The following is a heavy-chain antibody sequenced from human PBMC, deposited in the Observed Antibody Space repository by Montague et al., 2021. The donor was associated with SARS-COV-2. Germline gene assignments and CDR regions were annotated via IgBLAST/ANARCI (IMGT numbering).Heavy chain of an antibody. Sequence: SETLSLTRALSRGSFSNYYWTWIRQSPGKGLEWIGEINQGGAPNYTPSLKSRVTISLDTSKKQISLKLNSVTVADTAVFFCARGRPVQGSFRHFDSISSGALDIWAQGSLVIVSS. CDR3: ARGRPVQGSFRHFDSISSGALDI. J-gene: IGHJ3*02. CDR1: RGSFSNYY. D-gene: IGHD3-9*01. V-gene: IGHV4-34*01. CDR2: INQGGAP.